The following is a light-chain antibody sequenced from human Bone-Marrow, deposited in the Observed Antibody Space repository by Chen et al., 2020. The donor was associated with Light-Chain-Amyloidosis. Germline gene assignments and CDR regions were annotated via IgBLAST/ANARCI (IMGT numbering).Light chain of an antibody. V-gene: IGLV3-25*03. CDR1: DLPTKY. Sequence: SYDLTQPPSVSVSPGHAARIPCSGDDLPTKYAYWYQQKPGQAPVLVIHRDTERPSGISERFSGSSSGTTATLTISGVQAEGEADYHCQSADSSGTYEVIFGGGTKLTVL. CDR3: QSADSSGTYEVI. J-gene: IGLJ2*01. CDR2: RDT.